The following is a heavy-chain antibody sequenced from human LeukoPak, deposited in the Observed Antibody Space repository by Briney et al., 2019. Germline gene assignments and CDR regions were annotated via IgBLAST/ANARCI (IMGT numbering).Heavy chain of an antibody. J-gene: IGHJ4*02. CDR2: IYYSGST. CDR1: GGSISSSSYY. V-gene: IGHV4-39*07. Sequence: SETLSLTCTVSGGSISSSSYYWGWIRQPPGKGLEWIGSIYYSGSTYYNPSLKSRVTISVDTSKNQFSLKLSSVTAADTAVYYCARGALFGVGFSRRRPFDYWGQGTLVTVSS. D-gene: IGHD3-3*01. CDR3: ARGALFGVGFSRRRPFDY.